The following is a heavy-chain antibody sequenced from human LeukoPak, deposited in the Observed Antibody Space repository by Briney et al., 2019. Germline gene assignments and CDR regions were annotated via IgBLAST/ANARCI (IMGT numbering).Heavy chain of an antibody. V-gene: IGHV3-30*04. Sequence: GRSLRLSCAASGFTFSSYAMHWVRQAPGKGLEWVAVTSYDGSNKYCADSVKGRFTISRDNSKNTLYLQMNSLRAEDTAVYYCARRGWGYYDSSGYYLNYYFDYWGQGTLVTVSS. CDR2: TSYDGSNK. CDR1: GFTFSSYA. J-gene: IGHJ4*02. D-gene: IGHD3-22*01. CDR3: ARRGWGYYDSSGYYLNYYFDY.